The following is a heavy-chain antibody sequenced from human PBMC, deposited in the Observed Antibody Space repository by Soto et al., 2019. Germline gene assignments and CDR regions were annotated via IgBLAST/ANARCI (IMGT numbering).Heavy chain of an antibody. J-gene: IGHJ6*03. CDR2: ISAYNGNT. D-gene: IGHD3-9*01. V-gene: IGHV1-18*01. Sequence: ASVKVSCKASGYTFTSYGISWVRQAPGQGLEWMGWISAYNGNTNYAQKLQGRVTMTTDTSTSTAYMELRSLRSDDTAVYYCARDRDILTGRGGYYYYYMDVWGKGTTVTVSS. CDR1: GYTFTSYG. CDR3: ARDRDILTGRGGYYYYYMDV.